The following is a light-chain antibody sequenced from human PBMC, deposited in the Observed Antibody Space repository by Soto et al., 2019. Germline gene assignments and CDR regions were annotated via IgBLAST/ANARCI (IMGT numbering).Light chain of an antibody. CDR2: DAF. V-gene: IGKV3-11*01. J-gene: IGKJ2*02. CDR1: QSAGVF. CDR3: QQSRT. Sequence: EIVMTQSPATLSVSPGESATLSCRSSQSAGVFVDWFQQRPGQAPRLLIYDAFSRATGIPARFSGSGSGTDFTLTISSLEPEDFAVYFCQQSRTFGQGTKVDI.